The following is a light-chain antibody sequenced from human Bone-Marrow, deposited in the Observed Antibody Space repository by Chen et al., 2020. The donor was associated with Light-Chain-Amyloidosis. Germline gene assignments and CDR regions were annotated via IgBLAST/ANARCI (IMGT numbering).Light chain of an antibody. CDR2: RDT. V-gene: IGLV3-25*03. Sequence: SYELPQPPSVSVSTGQPARITCSGDDLPTKYAYWYQQEPGQAPVLVIHRDTERPSGISERFSGSSSGTTATLTISGVQAEDEADYHCQSADSSGTYEVIFGGGTKLTVL. CDR1: DLPTKY. J-gene: IGLJ2*01. CDR3: QSADSSGTYEVI.